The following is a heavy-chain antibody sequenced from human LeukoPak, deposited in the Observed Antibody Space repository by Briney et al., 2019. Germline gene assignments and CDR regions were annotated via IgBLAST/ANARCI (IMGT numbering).Heavy chain of an antibody. V-gene: IGHV3-11*01. Sequence: GGSLRLSCAASGFTFSDYYMGWIRQAPGKGLEWVSYISGGGSAIYYADSVKGRFTISRDNAKNPLYLQMNSLRTEDTAVYYCARGVANAMDVWGQGTTVTVSS. CDR3: ARGVANAMDV. CDR2: ISGGGSAI. J-gene: IGHJ6*02. CDR1: GFTFSDYY. D-gene: IGHD2-15*01.